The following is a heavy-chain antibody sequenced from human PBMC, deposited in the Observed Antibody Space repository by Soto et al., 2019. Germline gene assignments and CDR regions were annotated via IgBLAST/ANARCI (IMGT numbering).Heavy chain of an antibody. D-gene: IGHD1-1*01. CDR3: ARQRAWNDAFDF. J-gene: IGHJ4*02. V-gene: IGHV5-51*03. CDR2: IYPQDSDT. Sequence: EVQLVQSGAEVKKPGESLKISCQGSGYSFSTYWIGWVRQMPGKGLEWMGVIYPQDSDTRYSPSFQGQVTFSVDRSLSTAYLQWDSLKASDTATYYCARQRAWNDAFDFWGQGTLVTVSS. CDR1: GYSFSTYW.